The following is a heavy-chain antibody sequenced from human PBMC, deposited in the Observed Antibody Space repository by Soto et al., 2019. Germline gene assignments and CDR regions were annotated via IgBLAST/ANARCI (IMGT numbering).Heavy chain of an antibody. J-gene: IGHJ4*02. CDR1: GFTFSSYA. D-gene: IGHD3-16*02. CDR3: ATVMITFGGVIAPLDY. Sequence: EVQLLESGGGLVQPGGSLRPSCAASGFTFSSYAMSWVRQAPGKGLEWVSAISGSGGSTYYADSVKGRFTISRDNSKNTLYLQMNSLRAEDTAVYYCATVMITFGGVIAPLDYWGQGTLVTVSS. CDR2: ISGSGGST. V-gene: IGHV3-23*01.